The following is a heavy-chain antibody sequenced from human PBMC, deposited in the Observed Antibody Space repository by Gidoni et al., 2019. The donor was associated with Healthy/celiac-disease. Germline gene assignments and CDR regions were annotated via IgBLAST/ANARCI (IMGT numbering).Heavy chain of an antibody. CDR1: GYTFTGYY. Sequence: QVQLVQSGAEVKKHGASVKVSCKASGYTFTGYYMHWVRHAPGQGLEWMGGINPNSGGTNYAQKFQGRVTMTRDTSISTAYMELSRLRSDDTAVYYCARPSLGYCSSTSCYRENWFDPWGQGTLVTVSS. D-gene: IGHD2-2*02. J-gene: IGHJ5*02. CDR3: ARPSLGYCSSTSCYRENWFDP. CDR2: INPNSGGT. V-gene: IGHV1-2*02.